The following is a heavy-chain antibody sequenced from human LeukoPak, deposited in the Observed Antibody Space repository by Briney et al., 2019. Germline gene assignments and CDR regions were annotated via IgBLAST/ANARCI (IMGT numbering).Heavy chain of an antibody. CDR3: ARDQSWIQLWPDAFDI. CDR2: ISAYNGNT. D-gene: IGHD5-18*01. CDR1: GYAFTSYD. Sequence: ASVKVSCKASGYAFTSYDISWVRQAPGQGLEWMGWISAYNGNTNYAQKLQGRVTMTTDTSTSTAYMELRSLRSDDTAVYYCARDQSWIQLWPDAFDIWGQGTMVTVSS. J-gene: IGHJ3*02. V-gene: IGHV1-18*01.